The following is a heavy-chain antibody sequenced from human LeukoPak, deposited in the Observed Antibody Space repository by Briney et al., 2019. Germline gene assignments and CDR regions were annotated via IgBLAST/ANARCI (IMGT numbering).Heavy chain of an antibody. CDR3: AKSGGSITMIVVVNNFDY. D-gene: IGHD3-22*01. CDR1: GFTFSSHA. CDR2: FSGSGGST. J-gene: IGHJ4*02. Sequence: GGSLRLSCAASGFTFSSHAMSWVRQAPGKGLDWVSAFSGSGGSTYYPDSVKGRFTISRENSKNTLYLQMNSLRAEDTAVYYCAKSGGSITMIVVVNNFDYWGQGTLVTVSS. V-gene: IGHV3-23*01.